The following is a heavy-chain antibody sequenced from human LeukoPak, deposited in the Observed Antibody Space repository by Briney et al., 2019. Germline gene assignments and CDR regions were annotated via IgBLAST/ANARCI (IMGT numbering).Heavy chain of an antibody. Sequence: SETLSLTCADYGGSFSGYYWSWIRQPPGKGLEWIGEINHSGSTNYNPSLKSRVTISVDTSKNQFSLKLSSVTAADTAVYYCARDGWGAQWLRYLGAFDYWGQGTLVTVSS. J-gene: IGHJ4*02. D-gene: IGHD5-12*01. CDR1: GGSFSGYY. V-gene: IGHV4-34*01. CDR3: ARDGWGAQWLRYLGAFDY. CDR2: INHSGST.